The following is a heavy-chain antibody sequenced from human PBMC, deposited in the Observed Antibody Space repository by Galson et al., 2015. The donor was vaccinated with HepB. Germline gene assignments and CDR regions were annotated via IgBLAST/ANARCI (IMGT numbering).Heavy chain of an antibody. Sequence: SLRLSCAASGFTFSGSAMHWVRQASGKGLEWVGRIRSKANSYATAYAASVKGRFTISRDDSKNTAYLQMNSLKTEDTAVYFWSTGTTLNYWGQGTLVTVSS. CDR3: STGTTLNY. CDR2: IRSKANSYAT. CDR1: GFTFSGSA. D-gene: IGHD1-14*01. J-gene: IGHJ4*02. V-gene: IGHV3-73*01.